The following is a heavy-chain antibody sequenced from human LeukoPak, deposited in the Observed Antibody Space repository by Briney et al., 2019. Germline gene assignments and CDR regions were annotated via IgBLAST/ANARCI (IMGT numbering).Heavy chain of an antibody. CDR2: ISYDGSNK. CDR3: ARDSLVGTSILFQH. J-gene: IGHJ1*01. Sequence: GGSLRLSCAASGFTFSSYAMHWVRQAPGKGLEWVAVISYDGSNKYYADSVKGRFTISRDNSKNTLYLQMNSLRAEDTAVYYCARDSLVGTSILFQHWGQGTLVTVSS. V-gene: IGHV3-30*04. CDR1: GFTFSSYA. D-gene: IGHD1-26*01.